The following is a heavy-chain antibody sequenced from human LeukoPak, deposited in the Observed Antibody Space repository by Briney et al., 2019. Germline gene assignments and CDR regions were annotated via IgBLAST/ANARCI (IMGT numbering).Heavy chain of an antibody. Sequence: ASVKVSCKASGYTFTSYGISWVRQAPGQGLEWMGWISAYNGNTNYAQKLQGRVTMTTDTSTSTAYMELRSLRSDDTAVYYCASDRGPYYYDSSGSGFDPWGQGTLVTVSS. D-gene: IGHD3-22*01. CDR3: ASDRGPYYYDSSGSGFDP. J-gene: IGHJ5*02. CDR2: ISAYNGNT. V-gene: IGHV1-18*01. CDR1: GYTFTSYG.